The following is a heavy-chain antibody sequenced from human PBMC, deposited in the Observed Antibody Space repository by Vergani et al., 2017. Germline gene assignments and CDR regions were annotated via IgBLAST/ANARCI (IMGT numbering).Heavy chain of an antibody. D-gene: IGHD5-18*01. J-gene: IGHJ6*02. V-gene: IGHV3-23*01. Sequence: EVQLLESGGGLVQPGGSLRLSCAASGFTFSNYAMSWVRQAPGKGLEWVSLISGSGGTTNYADSVQGRFTISRDTSKPTLFLQMNGLRAEDTAVYYCAKDRDYSAAMGGVYFYYGLDVWGQGTTVTVSS. CDR1: GFTFSNYA. CDR3: AKDRDYSAAMGGVYFYYGLDV. CDR2: ISGSGGTT.